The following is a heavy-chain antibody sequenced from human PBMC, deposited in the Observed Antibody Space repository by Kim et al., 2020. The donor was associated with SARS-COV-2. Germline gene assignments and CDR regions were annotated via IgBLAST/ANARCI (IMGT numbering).Heavy chain of an antibody. J-gene: IGHJ4*02. Sequence: KFQGRVTITADKSTSTAYMELSSLRSEDTAVYYCASTARDYDSSGLYFDYWGQGTLVTVSS. V-gene: IGHV1-69*02. CDR3: ASTARDYDSSGLYFDY. D-gene: IGHD3-22*01.